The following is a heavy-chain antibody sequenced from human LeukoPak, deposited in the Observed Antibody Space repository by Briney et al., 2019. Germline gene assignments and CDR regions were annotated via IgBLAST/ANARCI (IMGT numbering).Heavy chain of an antibody. D-gene: IGHD3-10*01. CDR2: MNPNSGNT. Sequence: ASVKVSCKASGYTFINNDINWVRQATGQGLEWMGWMNPNSGNTGYAQKFQGRVTMTRNTSISTAYMELSSLRSEDTAVYYCARVLLWFGEPLDYWGQGTLVTVSS. CDR3: ARVLLWFGEPLDY. CDR1: GYTFINND. J-gene: IGHJ4*02. V-gene: IGHV1-8*01.